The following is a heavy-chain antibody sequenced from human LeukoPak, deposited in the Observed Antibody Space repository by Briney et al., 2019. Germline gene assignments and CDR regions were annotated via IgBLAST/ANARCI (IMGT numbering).Heavy chain of an antibody. V-gene: IGHV3-30*03. CDR2: ISYDGSNK. CDR1: GFTFSSYW. D-gene: IGHD3-10*01. CDR3: ARDSESMVRGVTVDY. J-gene: IGHJ4*02. Sequence: GGSLRLSCAASGFTFSSYWMNWARQAPGKGLEWVAVISYDGSNKYYADSVKGRFTISRDNSKNTLYLQMNSLRAEDTAVYYCARDSESMVRGVTVDYWGQGTLVTVSS.